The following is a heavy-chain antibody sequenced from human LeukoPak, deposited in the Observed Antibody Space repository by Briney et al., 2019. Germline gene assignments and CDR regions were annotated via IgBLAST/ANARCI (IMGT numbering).Heavy chain of an antibody. CDR1: GYTFTSYA. J-gene: IGHJ4*02. CDR3: ARDTDHTVTTNFDY. CDR2: INTNTGNP. D-gene: IGHD4-17*01. Sequence: ASVKVSCKASGYTFTSYAMNWVRQAPGQGLEWMGWINTNTGNPTYAQGFTGRFVFSLHTSVSTAYLQISSLKAEDTAVYYCARDTDHTVTTNFDYWGQGTLVTVSS. V-gene: IGHV7-4-1*02.